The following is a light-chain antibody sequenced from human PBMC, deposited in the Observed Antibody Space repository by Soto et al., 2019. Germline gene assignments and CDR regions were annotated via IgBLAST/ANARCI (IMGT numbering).Light chain of an antibody. CDR1: SSDVGGYNY. J-gene: IGLJ1*01. CDR3: CSYAGSYTYV. CDR2: DVS. Sequence: QPVLTQPRSVSGSPGQSVTISCTGTSSDVGGYNYVSWYQQHPSKAPKLMIYDVSKRPSGVPDRFSGSKSGNTASLTISGLQAEDEADYYCCSYAGSYTYVFGTGTKVTVL. V-gene: IGLV2-11*01.